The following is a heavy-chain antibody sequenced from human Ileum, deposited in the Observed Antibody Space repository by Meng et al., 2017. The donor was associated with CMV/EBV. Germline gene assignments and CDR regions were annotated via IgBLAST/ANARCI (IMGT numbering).Heavy chain of an antibody. CDR1: GFNFGSYW. V-gene: IGHV3-74*01. CDR3: TRENSGRAKDV. CDR2: INSDGSTT. Sequence: GGSLRLSCAASGFNFGSYWMHWVRQAPGKGLMWVSRINSDGSTTTYGDSVKGRFTISRDNAKNTLYLQMNSLRVEDRGVYYCTRENSGRAKDVWGQGTTVTVSS. D-gene: IGHD3-10*01. J-gene: IGHJ6*02.